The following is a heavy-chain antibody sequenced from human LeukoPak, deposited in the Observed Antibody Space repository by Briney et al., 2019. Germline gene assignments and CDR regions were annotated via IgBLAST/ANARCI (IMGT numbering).Heavy chain of an antibody. CDR3: ARRHSGTLFP. D-gene: IGHD1-26*01. CDR1: GGSISSHY. V-gene: IGHV4-59*11. J-gene: IGHJ5*02. Sequence: SETLSLTCTVSGGSISSHYWSWIRQPPGKGLEGIGYIYYSGSTNYNPSPNSRVTISVDPSKQQFSLKARSATAEDTAVYSRARRHSGTLFPWGQGTLVTVSS. CDR2: IYYSGST.